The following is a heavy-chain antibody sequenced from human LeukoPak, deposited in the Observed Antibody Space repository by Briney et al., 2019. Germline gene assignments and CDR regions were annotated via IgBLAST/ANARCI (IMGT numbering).Heavy chain of an antibody. J-gene: IGHJ5*02. CDR1: GYNFTTYW. Sequence: NRGESLKISCKGSGYNFTTYWIGWVRQLPGKGLEWMGIIYPVDSKTRYSPSFQGQVTISADKSISTAYLQWSSLKASDTAMYYCARQYCSGGSCYGNWFDPWGQGTLVTVSS. D-gene: IGHD2-15*01. CDR3: ARQYCSGGSCYGNWFDP. CDR2: IYPVDSKT. V-gene: IGHV5-51*01.